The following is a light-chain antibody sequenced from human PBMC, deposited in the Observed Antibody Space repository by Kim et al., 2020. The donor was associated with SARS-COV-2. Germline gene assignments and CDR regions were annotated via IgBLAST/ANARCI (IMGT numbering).Light chain of an antibody. CDR3: QQFNSYPRREFT. CDR1: QGISSA. Sequence: AIQLTQSPSSLSASVGDRVTITCRASQGISSALAWYQQKPGKAPKLLIYDASSLESGVPSRFSGSGSGTDFTLTISSLQPEDFATYYCQQFNSYPRREFTFGPGTKVDIK. CDR2: DAS. J-gene: IGKJ3*01. V-gene: IGKV1-13*02.